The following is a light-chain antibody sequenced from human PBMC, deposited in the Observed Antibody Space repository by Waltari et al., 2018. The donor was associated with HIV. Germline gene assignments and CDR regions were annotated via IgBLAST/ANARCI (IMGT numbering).Light chain of an antibody. CDR3: AAWDDSLNGYV. CDR1: SSNIGRNS. J-gene: IGLJ1*01. Sequence: QSVLTQPPSASGTPGQRVTISCSGSSSNIGRNSVYWYQQLPGTAPKLLIYGDDQRPSGVPDRFSGSKSGTSASLAISGPQSEDEAVYFCAAWDDSLNGYVFGAGTKVTVL. V-gene: IGLV1-44*01. CDR2: GDD.